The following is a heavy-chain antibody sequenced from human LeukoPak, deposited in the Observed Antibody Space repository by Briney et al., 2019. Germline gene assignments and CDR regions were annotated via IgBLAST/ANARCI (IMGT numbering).Heavy chain of an antibody. D-gene: IGHD2-15*01. Sequence: PGGSLRLSCAASGFTFDDYAMHWVRQAPGKGVEWVSLISWDGGSTYYADSVKGRFTISRDNSKNSLYLQMNSLRAEDTALYYCAKDILGSYQSYGMDVWGEGTTVTVSS. V-gene: IGHV3-43D*04. CDR3: AKDILGSYQSYGMDV. CDR1: GFTFDDYA. CDR2: ISWDGGST. J-gene: IGHJ6*04.